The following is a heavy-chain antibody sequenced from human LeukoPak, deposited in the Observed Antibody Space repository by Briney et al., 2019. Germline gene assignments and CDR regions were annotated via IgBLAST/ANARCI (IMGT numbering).Heavy chain of an antibody. J-gene: IGHJ4*02. CDR1: GFTFSSYS. Sequence: GGSLRLSCAASGFTFSSYSMNWVRQAPGKGLEWVSSISSSSSYIYYADSVKGRFTISRDNAKNSLYLQMNSLRAEDTAVYYCASERYGGYGHDDYWGQGTLVTVSS. D-gene: IGHD4-17*01. CDR2: ISSSSSYI. V-gene: IGHV3-21*01. CDR3: ASERYGGYGHDDY.